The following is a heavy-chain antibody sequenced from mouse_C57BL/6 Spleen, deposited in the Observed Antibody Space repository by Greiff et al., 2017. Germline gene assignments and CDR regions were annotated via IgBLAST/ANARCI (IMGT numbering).Heavy chain of an antibody. V-gene: IGHV5-17*01. CDR1: GFTFSDYG. J-gene: IGHJ4*01. CDR2: ISSGSSTI. D-gene: IGHD2-4*01. Sequence: EVQLVESGGGLVKPGGSLKRSCAASGFTFSDYGMHWVRQAPEKGLEWVAYISSGSSTIYYTDTVKGRFTISRDNAKNTLYLQLSSLRSEDTAMYYRARPGLRRSDYDLDYWGKGTTVTVSS. CDR3: ARPGLRRSDYDLDY.